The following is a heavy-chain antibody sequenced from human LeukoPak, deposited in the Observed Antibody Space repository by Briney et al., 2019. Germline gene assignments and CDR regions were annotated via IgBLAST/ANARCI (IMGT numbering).Heavy chain of an antibody. Sequence: SETLSLTCTVSGGSISSYYWNWVRQPPGKGLEWIGNIYSSGSTDYNPSLKSRVTRSLDTSKFQFSLRLNSVTAADTAVYYCARADPNASGYFYRFNWFDPWGQGTLVTVSS. D-gene: IGHD3-10*01. CDR3: ARADPNASGYFYRFNWFDP. CDR2: IYSSGST. CDR1: GGSISSYY. V-gene: IGHV4-59*01. J-gene: IGHJ5*02.